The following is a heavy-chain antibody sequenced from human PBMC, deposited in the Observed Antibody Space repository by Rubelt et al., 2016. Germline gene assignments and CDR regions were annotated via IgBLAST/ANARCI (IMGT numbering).Heavy chain of an antibody. J-gene: IGHJ3*02. CDR3: ARHGQVQSGDAFDI. Sequence: EVQLVQSGAEVKKPGESLKISCKGSGYSFTSYWIGWVRQMPGKGLEWLGIIYPGDSDTRYSPPFQGQCTILADKSISTAYLQGRSLQASDTAMYYCARHGQVQSGDAFDIWGQGTMVTVSS. V-gene: IGHV5-51*01. CDR2: IYPGDSDT. CDR1: GYSFTSYW. D-gene: IGHD1-26*01.